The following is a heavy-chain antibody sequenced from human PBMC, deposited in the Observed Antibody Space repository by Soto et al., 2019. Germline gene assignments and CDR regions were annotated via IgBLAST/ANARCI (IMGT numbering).Heavy chain of an antibody. J-gene: IGHJ6*04. V-gene: IGHV1-69*02. D-gene: IGHD2-2*01. CDR3: VSSEGYCGNIACFRPGDV. CDR1: GDTFRSH. CDR2: VIPIFDIT. Sequence: ASVKVSCKASGDTFRSHSSSSHTIIWVRQAPGQGLEWMGRVIPIFDITNYAQKFQDRLSIAADTSTSTIYMELTSLTSDDTAVYYCVSSEGYCGNIACFRPGDVWGEGTSVTVSS.